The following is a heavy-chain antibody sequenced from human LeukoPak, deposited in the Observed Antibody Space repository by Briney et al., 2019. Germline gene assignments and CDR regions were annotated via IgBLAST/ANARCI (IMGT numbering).Heavy chain of an antibody. CDR2: ISASGGST. CDR3: AKGFYDNSASGVFDI. CDR1: GFTFSSFA. Sequence: HGGSLRLSCAASGFTFSSFATSWVRQAPGKGLEWVSGISASGGSTYYADSVKGRFTISRDNSKNTLYLQMNSLRAEDTAVYYCAKGFYDNSASGVFDIWGQGTMVTVSS. V-gene: IGHV3-23*01. D-gene: IGHD3-22*01. J-gene: IGHJ3*02.